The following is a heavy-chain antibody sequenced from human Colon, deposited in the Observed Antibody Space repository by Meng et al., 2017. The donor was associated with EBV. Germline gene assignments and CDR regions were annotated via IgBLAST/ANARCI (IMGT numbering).Heavy chain of an antibody. CDR2: IYYSGST. CDR1: GGSVSSGGYY. J-gene: IGHJ4*02. V-gene: IGHV4-31*03. Sequence: QGPRQESGPGLVKPSQTLSLPCTVSGGSVSSGGYYWTWIRQHPGKGLEWFGHIYYSGSTFYNPSLKRRVIISIDTSKNQFSLNLRSVTAADTAVYYCARVSSGWDYFDYWGQGTLVTVSS. D-gene: IGHD6-19*01. CDR3: ARVSSGWDYFDY.